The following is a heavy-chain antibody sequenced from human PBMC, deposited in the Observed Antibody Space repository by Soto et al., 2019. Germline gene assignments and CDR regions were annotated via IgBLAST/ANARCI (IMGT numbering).Heavy chain of an antibody. Sequence: GGSLRLSCAASGFTFSNYWMHWVRQAPGKGLVWVSRINGDGSSTTYADSVKGRFTISRDNAKNTLYLQMNSLRAEDTAVYYCARDRYGDYLYFDYWGQGTLVTVSS. V-gene: IGHV3-74*01. CDR1: GFTFSNYW. J-gene: IGHJ4*02. D-gene: IGHD4-17*01. CDR2: INGDGSST. CDR3: ARDRYGDYLYFDY.